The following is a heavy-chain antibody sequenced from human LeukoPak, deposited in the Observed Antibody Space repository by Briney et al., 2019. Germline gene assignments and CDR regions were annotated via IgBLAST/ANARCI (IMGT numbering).Heavy chain of an antibody. CDR3: ARYSYDLGNFCQFDF. CDR1: GGSISSYY. Sequence: PSETLSLTCTVSGGSISSYYWSWIRQPPGKGLEWIGYIYYSGSTNYNPSLKSRVTISADTSRNQFSLKLSSVTAADTAVYYCARYSYDLGNFCQFDFWSQGTLVTVSS. V-gene: IGHV4-59*01. D-gene: IGHD3-10*01. J-gene: IGHJ4*02. CDR2: IYYSGST.